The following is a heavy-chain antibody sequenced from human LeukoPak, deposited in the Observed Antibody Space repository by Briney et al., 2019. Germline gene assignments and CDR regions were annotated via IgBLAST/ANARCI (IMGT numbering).Heavy chain of an antibody. Sequence: GGSLRLSCAASGFTFSNAWMSWVRQTPGKGLEWVGRIKSKIDDETTDYAAPVKGRFTISRDDSKDTLYLQMNSLKTEDTGVYYCARGELEWELSAFDIWGQGTMVTVSS. CDR1: GFTFSNAW. D-gene: IGHD1-26*01. J-gene: IGHJ3*02. V-gene: IGHV3-15*01. CDR2: IKSKIDDETT. CDR3: ARGELEWELSAFDI.